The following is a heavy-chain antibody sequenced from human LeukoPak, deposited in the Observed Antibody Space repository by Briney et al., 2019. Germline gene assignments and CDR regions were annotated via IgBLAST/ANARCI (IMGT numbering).Heavy chain of an antibody. CDR3: ARVSSQQLK. CDR2: ISSSGSTI. D-gene: IGHD6-13*01. V-gene: IGHV3-11*01. J-gene: IGHJ4*02. Sequence: PGGSLRLSCAASGFTFSDYYMSWIRQAPGKGLEWISYISSSGSTIFQAGSMKGRFTISRDNAKNSLYLQMNNLRVEDTAVYYCARVSSQQLKWGQGTLVTVSS. CDR1: GFTFSDYY.